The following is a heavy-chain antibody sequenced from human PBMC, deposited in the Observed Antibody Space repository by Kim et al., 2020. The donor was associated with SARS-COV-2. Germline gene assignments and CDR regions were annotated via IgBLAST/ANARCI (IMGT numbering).Heavy chain of an antibody. CDR2: ISGSGGST. CDR3: AKLGLKLGGDY. J-gene: IGHJ4*02. Sequence: GGSLRLSCAASGFTFSSYAMSWVRQAPGKGLQWVSAISGSGGSTYYADSVKGRFTISRDNSNNTLYLQMNSLRADDTAVYYCAKLGLKLGGDYWGQGTLVTVSS. V-gene: IGHV3-23*01. D-gene: IGHD7-27*01. CDR1: GFTFSSYA.